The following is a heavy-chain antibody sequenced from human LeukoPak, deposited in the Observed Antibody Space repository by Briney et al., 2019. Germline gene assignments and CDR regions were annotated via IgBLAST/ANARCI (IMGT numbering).Heavy chain of an antibody. V-gene: IGHV1-2*06. Sequence: ASVKVSCKASGYTFTGYYMHWVRQAPGQGLEWMGRINPNSGGTNYAQKFQGRVTMTRDTSISTAYMELSRLRSDDTAVYYCARSSYSVWGCDPWGQGTLVSVSS. D-gene: IGHD2-15*01. CDR2: INPNSGGT. CDR3: ARSSYSVWGCDP. J-gene: IGHJ5*02. CDR1: GYTFTGYY.